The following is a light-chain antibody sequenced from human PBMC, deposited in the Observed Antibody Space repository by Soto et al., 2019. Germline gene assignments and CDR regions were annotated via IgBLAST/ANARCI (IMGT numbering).Light chain of an antibody. V-gene: IGKV3-20*01. CDR1: QSVRSSS. CDR3: QQYGDSPDTDRWT. Sequence: ETVLTQSPGTLSLSPGERASLSCRASQSVRSSSLAWYKQKPGQPPRLLIYGASSRATGIPDMFSGSGSGTDFTLTFSRLETEDFAVYCCQQYGDSPDTDRWTFGPGTKVEVK. J-gene: IGKJ1*01. CDR2: GAS.